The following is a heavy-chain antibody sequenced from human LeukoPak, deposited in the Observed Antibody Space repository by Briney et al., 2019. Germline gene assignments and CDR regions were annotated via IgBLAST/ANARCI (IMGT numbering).Heavy chain of an antibody. V-gene: IGHV3-23*01. D-gene: IGHD3-10*01. CDR2: IGSSGGTT. CDR3: AKDLPDLWFGELLSSYFDY. CDR1: GFTFSNYA. J-gene: IGHJ4*02. Sequence: PGGSLRLSCAASGFTFSNYAMSWVRQAPGKGLEWVSAIGSSGGTTYYADSVKGRFTISRDNSKNTLYLQMNSLRAEDTAVYYCAKDLPDLWFGELLSSYFDYWGQGTLVTVSS.